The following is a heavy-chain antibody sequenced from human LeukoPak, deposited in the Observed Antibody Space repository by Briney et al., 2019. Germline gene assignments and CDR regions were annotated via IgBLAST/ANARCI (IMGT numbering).Heavy chain of an antibody. Sequence: GGSLRLSCAASGFIFSSYAMHWVRQAPGKGLEYVSGISSNGGSTYYANSVKGRFTISRDNSKNTLYLQMGSLRAEDMAMYYCARVPDVVVTPYYFDYWGQGTLVTVSS. CDR3: ARVPDVVVTPYYFDY. D-gene: IGHD2-15*01. V-gene: IGHV3-64*01. CDR2: ISSNGGST. CDR1: GFIFSSYA. J-gene: IGHJ4*02.